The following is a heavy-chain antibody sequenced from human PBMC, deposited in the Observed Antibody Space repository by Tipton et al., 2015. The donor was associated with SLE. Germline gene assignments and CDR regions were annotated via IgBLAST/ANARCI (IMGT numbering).Heavy chain of an antibody. V-gene: IGHV3-48*03. CDR2: ISSSGSTI. CDR3: AREDYGGSFDY. CDR1: GFTFSSSE. J-gene: IGHJ4*02. D-gene: IGHD4-23*01. Sequence: SLRLSCAASGFTFSSSEMNWVRQAPGKGLEWVSYISSSGSTIYYADSVKGRFTISRDNAKNSLYLQMNSLRAEDTAVYYCAREDYGGSFDYWGQGTLVTVSS.